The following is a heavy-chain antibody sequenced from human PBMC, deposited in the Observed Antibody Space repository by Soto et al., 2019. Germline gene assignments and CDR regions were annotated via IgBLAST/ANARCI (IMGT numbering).Heavy chain of an antibody. J-gene: IGHJ4*02. CDR3: AKVSEYGELLYYFDY. V-gene: IGHV3-23*01. Sequence: GGSLRLSCAASGFTFSSYAMSWVRQAPGKGLEWVSAISGSGGSTYYADSVKGRFTISRDNSKNTLYLQMNSLRAGDTAVYYCAKVSEYGELLYYFDYWGQGTLVTVSS. D-gene: IGHD3-10*01. CDR1: GFTFSSYA. CDR2: ISGSGGST.